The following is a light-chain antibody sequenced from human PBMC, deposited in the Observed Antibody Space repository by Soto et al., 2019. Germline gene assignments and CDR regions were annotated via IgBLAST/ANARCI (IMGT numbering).Light chain of an antibody. CDR2: DAS. CDR3: QQRSNWPLS. Sequence: EIVLTQSPATLSLSPGERATLSCRASQSVSSYLAWYQQKPGQAPRLLIYDASNRATGIPARFSGSGSGTDFTLPFRSLAPEDFAVYYCQQRSNWPLSFGGGPKVELK. V-gene: IGKV3-11*01. J-gene: IGKJ4*01. CDR1: QSVSSY.